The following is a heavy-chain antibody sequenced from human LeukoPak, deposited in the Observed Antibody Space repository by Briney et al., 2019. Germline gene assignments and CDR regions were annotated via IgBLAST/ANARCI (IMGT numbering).Heavy chain of an antibody. V-gene: IGHV3-33*01. CDR2: IWYDGSNK. Sequence: PGGSLRLSCAASGFTFSSYGMHWVRQAPGKGLEWVAVIWYDGSNKYYADSVKGRFTISRDNSKNTLYLQMNSLRAEDTAVYYCARDGRIAAAATGYWGQGTLVTVSS. J-gene: IGHJ4*02. CDR1: GFTFSSYG. CDR3: ARDGRIAAAATGY. D-gene: IGHD6-13*01.